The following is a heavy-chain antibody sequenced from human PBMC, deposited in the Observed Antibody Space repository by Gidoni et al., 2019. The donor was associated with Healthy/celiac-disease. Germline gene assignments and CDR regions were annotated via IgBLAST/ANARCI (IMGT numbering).Heavy chain of an antibody. CDR2: IYLGDSDT. D-gene: IGHD4-17*01. CDR1: GYSFPRYW. Sequence: EVQLVQSGAEVKKPGESLKMSCRGSGYSFPRYWIGWVRQMPGKGLEWMGIIYLGDSDTSYSPSFQRQVTISADKSISTAYLQWSSLKASDTAMYYCARPKHDYGDYGLSLWGQGTLVTVSS. J-gene: IGHJ4*02. V-gene: IGHV5-51*03. CDR3: ARPKHDYGDYGLSL.